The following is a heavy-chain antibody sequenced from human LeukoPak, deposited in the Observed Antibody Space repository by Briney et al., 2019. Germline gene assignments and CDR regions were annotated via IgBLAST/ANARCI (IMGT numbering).Heavy chain of an antibody. V-gene: IGHV4-59*01. J-gene: IGHJ6*03. CDR3: ARTTMVRGTYYMDV. CDR1: GGSISSYY. Sequence: TSETLSLTGTVSGGSISSYYWSWIRQPPGKGLEWIGCIYYGGYTNYKSSLKSRVTISVDTSKNQFSLKLSSVTAADTAVYYCARTTMVRGTYYMDVWGKGTTVTVSS. D-gene: IGHD3-10*01. CDR2: IYYGGYT.